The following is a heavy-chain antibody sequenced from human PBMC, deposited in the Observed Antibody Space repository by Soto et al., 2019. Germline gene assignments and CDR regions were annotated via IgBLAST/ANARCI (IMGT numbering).Heavy chain of an antibody. CDR1: GYTFTSYA. CDR3: ARDPTSSFHY. CDR2: ISAGNGNT. Sequence: ASVKVSCKASGYTFTSYAMHWVRQAPGQRLEWMGRISAGNGNTKYSQKFQGRVTITRDTSASTAYMELSSLRSEDTAVYYCARDPTSSFHYWGQGTLVTVSS. D-gene: IGHD6-13*01. V-gene: IGHV1-3*01. J-gene: IGHJ4*02.